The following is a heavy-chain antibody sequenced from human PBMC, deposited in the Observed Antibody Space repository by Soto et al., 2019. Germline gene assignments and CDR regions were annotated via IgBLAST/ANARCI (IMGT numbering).Heavy chain of an antibody. CDR3: AASGYYYDSSGYYSDYYYYGMDV. V-gene: IGHV1-69*13. CDR2: IIPIFGTA. J-gene: IGHJ6*02. D-gene: IGHD3-22*01. Sequence: ASVKVSCKASGGTFSSYAISWVRQAPGQGLEWMGGIIPIFGTANYAQKFQGRVTITADESTSTAYMELSSLRSEDTAVYYCAASGYYYDSSGYYSDYYYYGMDVWGQGTTVTVSS. CDR1: GGTFSSYA.